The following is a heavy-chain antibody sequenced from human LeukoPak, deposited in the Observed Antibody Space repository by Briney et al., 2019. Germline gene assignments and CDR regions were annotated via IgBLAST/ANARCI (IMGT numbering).Heavy chain of an antibody. Sequence: EASVTVSCKASGGTFSSYAISWVRQAPGQGLEWMGGIIPIFGTANYAQKFQGRVTITADESTSTAYMELSSLRSEDTAVYYCARAATMVRGVIVEDWFDPWGQGTLVTVSS. V-gene: IGHV1-69*13. D-gene: IGHD3-10*01. CDR2: IIPIFGTA. CDR1: GGTFSSYA. J-gene: IGHJ5*02. CDR3: ARAATMVRGVIVEDWFDP.